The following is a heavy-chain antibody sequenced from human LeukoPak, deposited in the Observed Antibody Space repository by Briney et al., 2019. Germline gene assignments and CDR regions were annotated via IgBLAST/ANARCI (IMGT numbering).Heavy chain of an antibody. CDR3: ARDRYDFWSGYRYFDY. D-gene: IGHD3-3*01. J-gene: IGHJ4*02. Sequence: KPSETLSLTCTVSGGSISSYYWSWIRQPPGKGLEWIGNIYYSGSTNYNPSLKSQVTISVDTSKNQFSLKLSSVTAADTAVYYCARDRYDFWSGYRYFDYWGQGTLVTVSS. CDR1: GGSISSYY. V-gene: IGHV4-59*01. CDR2: IYYSGST.